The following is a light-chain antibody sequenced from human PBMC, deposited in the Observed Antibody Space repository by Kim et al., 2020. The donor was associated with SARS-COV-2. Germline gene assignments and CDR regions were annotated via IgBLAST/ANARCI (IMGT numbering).Light chain of an antibody. CDR3: QQYNNWPYT. CDR2: GAS. J-gene: IGKJ2*01. Sequence: SVPAGKSATLSCRARQSVSSNLAWYQQKPGQAPRLLIYGASNRATGIPDRFSGSGSGTEFTLTISSLQSEDFAVYYCQQYNNWPYTFGQGTKLEI. V-gene: IGKV3-15*01. CDR1: QSVSSN.